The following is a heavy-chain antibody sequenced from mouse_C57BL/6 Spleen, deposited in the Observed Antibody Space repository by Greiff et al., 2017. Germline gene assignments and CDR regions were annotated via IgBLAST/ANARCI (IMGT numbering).Heavy chain of an antibody. J-gene: IGHJ3*01. CDR3: ARSDYYGSSWLAY. D-gene: IGHD1-1*01. V-gene: IGHV1-76*01. CDR1: GYTFTDYY. CDR2: IYPGSGNT. Sequence: VQVVESGAELVRPGASVKLSCKASGYTFTDYYINWVKQRPGQGLEWIARIYPGSGNTYYNEKFKGKATLTAEKSSSTAYMQLSSLTSEDSAVYFCARSDYYGSSWLAYWGQGTLVTVSA.